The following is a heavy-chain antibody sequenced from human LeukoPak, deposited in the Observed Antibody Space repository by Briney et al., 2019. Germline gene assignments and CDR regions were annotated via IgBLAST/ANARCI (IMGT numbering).Heavy chain of an antibody. V-gene: IGHV4-34*08. CDR2: INHSGST. CDR3: ARDSGWYLTRFDY. CDR1: GFTFSTYW. Sequence: GSLRLSCAASGFTFSTYWMTWVRQAPGKGLEWIGEINHSGSTNYNPSLKSRATISVDTSKNQFSLKLSSVTAADTAVYYCARDSGWYLTRFDYWGQGTLVTVSS. J-gene: IGHJ4*02. D-gene: IGHD6-19*01.